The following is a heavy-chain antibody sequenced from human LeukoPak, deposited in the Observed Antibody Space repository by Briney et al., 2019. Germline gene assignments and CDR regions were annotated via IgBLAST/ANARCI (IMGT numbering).Heavy chain of an antibody. V-gene: IGHV3-11*01. Sequence: GGSLRLSCAASGFTFSDYYMSWIRQAPGKGLEWVSYISSSGSTIYYADSVKGRFTISRDNAKNSLYLQMNSLRAEDTAVYYCARGNYDYVWGSYRGPFDYWGQGTLVTVSS. CDR1: GFTFSDYY. J-gene: IGHJ4*02. D-gene: IGHD3-16*02. CDR3: ARGNYDYVWGSYRGPFDY. CDR2: ISSSGSTI.